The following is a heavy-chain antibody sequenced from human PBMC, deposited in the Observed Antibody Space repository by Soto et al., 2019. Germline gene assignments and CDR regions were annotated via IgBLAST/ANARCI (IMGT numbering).Heavy chain of an antibody. CDR2: IIPILGTP. CDR3: AREAASPNYYFYGMDV. J-gene: IGHJ6*02. V-gene: IGHV1-69*13. Sequence: VASVKVSCKASGGTFSSYAVTWVRQAPGQGLEWMGVIIPILGTPKYAQDFQDRVTITADETMSTVYMDLSSLRSEDTAVYYCAREAASPNYYFYGMDVWGQGTTVTVSS. CDR1: GGTFSSYA. D-gene: IGHD2-2*01.